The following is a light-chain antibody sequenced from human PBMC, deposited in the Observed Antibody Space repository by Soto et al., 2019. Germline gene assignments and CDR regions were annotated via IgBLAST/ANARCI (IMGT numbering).Light chain of an antibody. Sequence: DIQMTQSPSTLSASVGDRVTITCRASQSISSWLAWYQQKPGKAPKLLIYKASTLKSGVPSRFSGSGSGTDFTLTISSLQPEDFATYYCQQSYNGPFTFGPGTKVDIK. J-gene: IGKJ3*01. CDR1: QSISSW. CDR2: KAS. V-gene: IGKV1-5*03. CDR3: QQSYNGPFT.